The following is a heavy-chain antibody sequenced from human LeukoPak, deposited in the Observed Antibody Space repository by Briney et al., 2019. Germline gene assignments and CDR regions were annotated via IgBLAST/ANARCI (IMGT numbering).Heavy chain of an antibody. CDR1: GGSIRSYY. V-gene: IGHV4-59*01. CDR3: ARTYSYYYYYLDV. J-gene: IGHJ6*03. Sequence: SETLSLTCTVSGGSIRSYYWSWIRQSPGKGLEWIGHIYYSGTTNYSPSLKSRVTISVDTPNNQLSLKLTSVTAADTAVYFCARTYSYYYYYLDVWGKGTTVIVSS. D-gene: IGHD2-21*01. CDR2: IYYSGTT.